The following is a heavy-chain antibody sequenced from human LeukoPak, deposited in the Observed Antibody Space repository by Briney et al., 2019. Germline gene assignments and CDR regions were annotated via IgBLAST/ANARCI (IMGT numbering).Heavy chain of an antibody. CDR2: MNPNSGNT. J-gene: IGHJ5*02. Sequence: ASVKASCKASGYTFTSYDINWVRQATGQGLGWMGWMNPNSGNTGYAQKFQGRVTMTRNTSISTAYMELSSLRSEDTAVYYCARGQYSSSFRRRFDPWGQGTLVTVSS. CDR1: GYTFTSYD. D-gene: IGHD6-13*01. V-gene: IGHV1-8*01. CDR3: ARGQYSSSFRRRFDP.